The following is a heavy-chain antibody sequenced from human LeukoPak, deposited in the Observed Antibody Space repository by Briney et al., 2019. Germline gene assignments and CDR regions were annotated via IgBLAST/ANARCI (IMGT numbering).Heavy chain of an antibody. D-gene: IGHD5-24*01. J-gene: IGHJ3*02. V-gene: IGHV4-39*07. Sequence: YPSETLSLTCTVSGGSISSSSYYWGWIRQPPGKGLEWIGSIYYSGSTYYNPSLKSRVTISVDTSKNQFSLKLSSVTAADTAVYYCARVAGDGRPRGAFDIWGQGTMVTVSS. CDR3: ARVAGDGRPRGAFDI. CDR2: IYYSGST. CDR1: GGSISSSSYY.